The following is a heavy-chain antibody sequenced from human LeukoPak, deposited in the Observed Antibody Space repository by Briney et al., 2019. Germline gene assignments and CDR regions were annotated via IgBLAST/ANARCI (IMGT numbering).Heavy chain of an antibody. CDR3: VRDLPQTGYSYDY. J-gene: IGHJ4*02. V-gene: IGHV3-74*01. CDR1: GFTSKNYW. D-gene: IGHD5-18*01. CDR2: IDHDGSGT. Sequence: PGGSLRLSCAASGFTSKNYWMHWVRQAPGTGLVWVSRIDHDGSGTSYADSVKGRFTVSRDNAKSTLYLQMNTLRAEDTAVYYCVRDLPQTGYSYDYWGQGTLVTVSS.